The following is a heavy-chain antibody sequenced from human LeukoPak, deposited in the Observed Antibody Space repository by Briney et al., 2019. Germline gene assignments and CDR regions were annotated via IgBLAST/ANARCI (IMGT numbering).Heavy chain of an antibody. J-gene: IGHJ4*02. D-gene: IGHD4-17*01. Sequence: SGGSLRLSCAASGFTFSSYGMHWVRQAPGKGLKWVAFIRYDGSNKYYADSVKGRFTISRDNSKNTLYLQMNSLRAEDTAVYYCAKRAYGDSDYWGQGTLVTVSS. CDR2: IRYDGSNK. V-gene: IGHV3-30*02. CDR1: GFTFSSYG. CDR3: AKRAYGDSDY.